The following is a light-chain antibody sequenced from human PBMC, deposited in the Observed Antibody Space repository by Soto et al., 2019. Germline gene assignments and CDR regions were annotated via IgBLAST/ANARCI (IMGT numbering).Light chain of an antibody. CDR1: QNIARS. J-gene: IGKJ1*01. V-gene: IGKV1-5*03. CDR3: QQYEYFWT. CDR2: QAS. Sequence: DIQMTQSPSTLSASVGDRVTITCRASQNIARSLAWYQQKPGKAPKVLIYQASSLDSGVPSRFSGRGFGTVFTLTINTLQPDDSATYYCQQYEYFWTFGQGTKVDIK.